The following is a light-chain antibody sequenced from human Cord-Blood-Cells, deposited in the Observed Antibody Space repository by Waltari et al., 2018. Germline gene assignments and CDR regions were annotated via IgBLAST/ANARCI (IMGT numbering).Light chain of an antibody. J-gene: IGLJ1*01. CDR2: YDS. CDR1: NIGSKS. CDR3: QVWDSSSDHYV. V-gene: IGLV3-21*04. Sequence: SYVLTQPPSVSVAPGKTARITCGGNNIGSKSVHWYQQKLGQAPVLVIYYDSDRPSGIPERFSGSNSGNTATLTISRVEAVDEADYYCQVWDSSSDHYVFGTGTKVTVL.